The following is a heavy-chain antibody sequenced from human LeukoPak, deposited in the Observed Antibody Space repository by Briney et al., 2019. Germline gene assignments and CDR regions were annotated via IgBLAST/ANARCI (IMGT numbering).Heavy chain of an antibody. Sequence: ASVKVSCKASGYTFTSYGISWVRQAPGQGLEWMGRINPNSGGTNYAQKFQGRVTMTRDTSISTAYMELSRLRSDDTAVYYCAGGDDGSSFDYWGQGTLVTVSS. CDR1: GYTFTSYG. J-gene: IGHJ4*02. CDR2: INPNSGGT. CDR3: AGGDDGSSFDY. D-gene: IGHD6-13*01. V-gene: IGHV1-2*06.